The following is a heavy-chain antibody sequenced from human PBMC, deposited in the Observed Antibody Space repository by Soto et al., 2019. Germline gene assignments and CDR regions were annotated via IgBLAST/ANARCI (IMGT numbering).Heavy chain of an antibody. J-gene: IGHJ4*02. V-gene: IGHV1-2*04. D-gene: IGHD3-22*01. CDR2: INPNSGGT. CDR1: GYTFTGYS. Sequence: QVQLVQSGAEVKKPGASVKVSCKASGYTFTGYSMHWVRQAPGQGLEWMGWINPNSGGTNYAQKFQGWVTMTRDTSISTAEMELSRQRSRDTAVSYCASGLRGVDYYDSSGYYPLDYWGQGTQVTVSS. CDR3: ASGLRGVDYYDSSGYYPLDY.